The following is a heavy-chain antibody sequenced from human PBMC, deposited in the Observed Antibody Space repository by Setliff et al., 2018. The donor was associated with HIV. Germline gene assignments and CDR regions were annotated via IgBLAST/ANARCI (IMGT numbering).Heavy chain of an antibody. J-gene: IGHJ3*02. CDR1: GSTFTDYY. CDR2: INSATGGT. V-gene: IGHV1-2*04. CDR3: ARDYLHVFEI. Sequence: GASVKVSCKASGSTFTDYYIHWVRQAPGQGLEWMGWINSATGGTNYAQNFQGWVTVTRDTSMNKVYMELSSLKSDDTAVYYCARDYLHVFEIWGQGTMVTVSS.